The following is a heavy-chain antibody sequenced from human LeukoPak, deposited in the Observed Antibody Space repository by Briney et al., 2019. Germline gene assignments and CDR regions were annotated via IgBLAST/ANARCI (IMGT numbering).Heavy chain of an antibody. CDR1: GGSISSYY. CDR2: IYYSGST. Sequence: PSETLSLTCTVSGGSISSYYWSWIRQPPGKGLEWIGYIYYSGSTNYNPSLKSRVTISVDTSKNQFSLKLSSVTAADTAVYYCAREDVCGGDCYAFDIWGQGTMATVSS. J-gene: IGHJ3*02. D-gene: IGHD2-21*02. V-gene: IGHV4-59*01. CDR3: AREDVCGGDCYAFDI.